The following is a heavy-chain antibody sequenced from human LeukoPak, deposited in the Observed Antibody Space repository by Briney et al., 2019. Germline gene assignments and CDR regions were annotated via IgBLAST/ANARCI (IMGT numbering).Heavy chain of an antibody. CDR3: ARDFLRYYYDSSGYYSNYYYYGMDV. J-gene: IGHJ6*02. V-gene: IGHV4-59*01. CDR1: GGSTSSYY. CDR2: IYYSGST. D-gene: IGHD3-22*01. Sequence: SETLSLTCTVSGGSTSSYYWSWIRQPPGKGLEWIGYIYYSGSTNYNPSLKSRVTISVDTSKNQFSLKLSSVTAADTAVYYCARDFLRYYYDSSGYYSNYYYYGMDVWGQGTTVTVSS.